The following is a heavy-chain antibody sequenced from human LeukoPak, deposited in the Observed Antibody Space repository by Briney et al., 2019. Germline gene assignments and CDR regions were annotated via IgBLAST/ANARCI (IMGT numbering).Heavy chain of an antibody. V-gene: IGHV3-30*18. CDR3: VKGTLRGLDTNWFHP. Sequence: GGSLRLSCVASGFPFSSYAMHWVRQAPGKGLGWVAAISSDGNNKNYADSVKGRFTITRDNSKSTLYLQMTGLRVEDTAVYYCVKGTLRGLDTNWFHPWGQGTLVTVSS. CDR2: ISSDGNNK. CDR1: GFPFSSYA. D-gene: IGHD3/OR15-3a*01. J-gene: IGHJ5*02.